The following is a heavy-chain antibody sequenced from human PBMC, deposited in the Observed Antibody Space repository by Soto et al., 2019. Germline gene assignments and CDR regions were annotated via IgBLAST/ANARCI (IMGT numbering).Heavy chain of an antibody. J-gene: IGHJ6*02. D-gene: IGHD3-10*01. CDR3: ARAPTYSYGSGSPYYFYAMDV. CDR2: IYDGGRT. V-gene: IGHV4-59*01. Sequence: QVQLQQSGPGLVRPSETLSLTCTVSGDSISRYYWSWIRQSPGKGLEWIGYIYDGGRTRYNPSLRLRLAISADTSENQFSLKLTSATAADTAVYYCARAPTYSYGSGSPYYFYAMDVWGQGTTVTVSS. CDR1: GDSISRYY.